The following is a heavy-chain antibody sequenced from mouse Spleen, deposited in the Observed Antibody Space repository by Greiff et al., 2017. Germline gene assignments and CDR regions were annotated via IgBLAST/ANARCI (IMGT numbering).Heavy chain of an antibody. Sequence: QVQLQQPGAELVKPGASVKLSCKASGYTFTSYWMHWVKQRPGQGLEWIGEINPSNGRTNYNEKFKSKATLTVDKSSSTAYMQLSSLTSEDSAVYYCLYGNFPLFDYWGQGTTLTVSS. J-gene: IGHJ2*01. CDR1: GYTFTSYW. CDR2: INPSNGRT. CDR3: LYGNFPLFDY. V-gene: IGHV1S81*02. D-gene: IGHD2-1*01.